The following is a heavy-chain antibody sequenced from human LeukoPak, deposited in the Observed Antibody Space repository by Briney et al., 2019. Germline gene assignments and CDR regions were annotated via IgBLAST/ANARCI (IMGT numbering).Heavy chain of an antibody. Sequence: SVKVSCKASGGTFSSYAISWVRQAPGQGLEWMGGIIPIFGTANYAQKFQGRVTITADESTSTAYMELSSLRSEDTAVYYCARVSWNYYDSSGDDYWGQGTLVTVSS. CDR3: ARVSWNYYDSSGDDY. V-gene: IGHV1-69*01. CDR2: IIPIFGTA. CDR1: GGTFSSYA. J-gene: IGHJ4*02. D-gene: IGHD3-22*01.